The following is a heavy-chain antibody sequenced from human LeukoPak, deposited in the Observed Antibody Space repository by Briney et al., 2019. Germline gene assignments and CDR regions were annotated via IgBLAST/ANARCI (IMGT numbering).Heavy chain of an antibody. J-gene: IGHJ4*02. CDR1: GFTFSSYA. CDR2: ISGSGGST. CDR3: AKDAYGDCGGGEGAHDY. Sequence: PGGSLRLSCAASGFTFSSYAMSWVRQAPGKGLEWVSAISGSGGSTYYADSVKGRFTISRDNSKNTLYLQMNSLRAEDTAVYYCAKDAYGDCGGGEGAHDYWGQGTLVTVSS. D-gene: IGHD4-17*01. V-gene: IGHV3-23*01.